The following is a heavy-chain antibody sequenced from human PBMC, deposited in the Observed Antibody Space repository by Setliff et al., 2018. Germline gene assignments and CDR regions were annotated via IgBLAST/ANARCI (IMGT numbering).Heavy chain of an antibody. D-gene: IGHD3-3*01. CDR2: IYYSGST. V-gene: IGHV4-39*07. CDR3: ARGGKILEWLYAHDY. CDR1: GGSVSSSSYY. Sequence: SETLSLTCTVSGGSVSSSSYYWGWIRQPPGKGLEWIGSIYYSGSTYYNPSLKSRVTISVDTSKNQFSLKLSSVTAADTAVYYCARGGKILEWLYAHDYWGQGTLVTVSS. J-gene: IGHJ4*02.